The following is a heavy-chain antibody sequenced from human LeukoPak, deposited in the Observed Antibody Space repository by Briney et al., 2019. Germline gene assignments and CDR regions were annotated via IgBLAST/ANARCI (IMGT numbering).Heavy chain of an antibody. D-gene: IGHD6-13*01. CDR2: ISASGDVT. V-gene: IGHV3-23*01. Sequence: GGSLRLSCAASRFSFSTYPMGWVRQAPGKGLEWVSGISASGDVTFHADPVKGRFTISRDNSKNTLYLQMTSLRAEDTAVYYCAKDRSRIAAAGFDYWGQGTLVTVSS. CDR3: AKDRSRIAAAGFDY. CDR1: RFSFSTYP. J-gene: IGHJ4*02.